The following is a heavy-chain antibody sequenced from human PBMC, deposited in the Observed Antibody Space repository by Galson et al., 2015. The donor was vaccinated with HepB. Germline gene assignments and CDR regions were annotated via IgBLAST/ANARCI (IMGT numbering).Heavy chain of an antibody. CDR1: GFTVSSNY. J-gene: IGHJ6*02. CDR3: ARDTMVRGVISFGMDV. V-gene: IGHV3-66*01. D-gene: IGHD3-10*01. CDR2: IYSGGST. Sequence: SLRLSCAASGFTVSSNYMSWVRQAPGKGLEWVSVIYSGGSTYYADSVKGRFTISRDNSKNTLYLQMNSLRAEDTAVYYCARDTMVRGVISFGMDVWGQGTTVTVSS.